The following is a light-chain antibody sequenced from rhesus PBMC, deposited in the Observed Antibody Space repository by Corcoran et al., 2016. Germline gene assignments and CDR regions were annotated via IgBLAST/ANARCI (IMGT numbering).Light chain of an antibody. CDR2: EAS. Sequence: DIQMTQSPSSLSASVGDRVTITCRASQGISNDLAWYQQKPGETPKLLIYEASNLQSGIPSRFSGSGSRTDFTLTISSLQPEDFASYYCLQYSSSPYSFGQGTKVEIK. V-gene: IGKV1-22*01. J-gene: IGKJ2*01. CDR3: LQYSSSPYS. CDR1: QGISND.